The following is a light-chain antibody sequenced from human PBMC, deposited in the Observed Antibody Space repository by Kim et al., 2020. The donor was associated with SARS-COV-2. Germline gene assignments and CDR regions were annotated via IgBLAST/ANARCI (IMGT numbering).Light chain of an antibody. V-gene: IGKV3-20*01. CDR1: QSISNTY. Sequence: IVLTQSPGTLSLSPGERATLSCRASQSISNTYLVWYQQKPGQAPRLLIYATSRRATGVPNRFSGSGSRTDFTLTISRLEPEDFAMYYCQQYGTSPALTFGGGTKLEIK. J-gene: IGKJ4*01. CDR3: QQYGTSPALT. CDR2: ATS.